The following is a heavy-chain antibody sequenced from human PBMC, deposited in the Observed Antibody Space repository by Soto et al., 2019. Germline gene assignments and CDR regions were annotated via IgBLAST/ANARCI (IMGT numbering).Heavy chain of an antibody. V-gene: IGHV1-3*01. CDR1: GYTFTSYA. CDR2: INAGNGNT. D-gene: IGHD2-15*01. J-gene: IGHJ4*02. Sequence: ASVKVSCKASGYTFTSYAMHWVRQAPGQRLEWMGWINAGNGNTKYSQKFQGRVTITRDTSASTAYMELSSLRSEDTAVYYCARPYCRGGSCGFDYWGQGTLVTVSS. CDR3: ARPYCRGGSCGFDY.